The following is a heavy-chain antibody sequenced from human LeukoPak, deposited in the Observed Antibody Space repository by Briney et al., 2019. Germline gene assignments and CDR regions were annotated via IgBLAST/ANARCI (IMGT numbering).Heavy chain of an antibody. Sequence: AASVKVSCKTLGYSFTHYGISWVRQAPGQGLEWLGRINTVNSNPEIEQKFQDRVTVTTDKSTATAYMELKNLTSDDTAVYYCARDRGLVRHTNWLDPWGQGTLVTVSS. V-gene: IGHV1-18*01. CDR2: INTVNSNP. J-gene: IGHJ5*02. CDR3: ARDRGLVRHTNWLDP. D-gene: IGHD3-10*01. CDR1: GYSFTHYG.